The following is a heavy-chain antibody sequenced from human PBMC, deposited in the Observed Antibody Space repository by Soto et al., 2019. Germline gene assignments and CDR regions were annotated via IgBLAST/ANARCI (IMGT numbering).Heavy chain of an antibody. CDR3: VKGGWLDY. D-gene: IGHD6-19*01. CDR2: IRGTDGST. V-gene: IGHV3-23*01. J-gene: IGHJ4*02. Sequence: GGSLRLSCAASGFTFSTFDMTWVRQAPGKGLEWVSIIRGTDGSTYYADSMKGRFTISRDNSKNTLYLQMNSLRPEDTALYFCVKGGWLDYWGQGTLVTVSS. CDR1: GFTFSTFD.